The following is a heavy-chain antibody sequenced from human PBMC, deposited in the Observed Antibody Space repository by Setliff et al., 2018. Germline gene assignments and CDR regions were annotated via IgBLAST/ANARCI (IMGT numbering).Heavy chain of an antibody. CDR2: MYPEDSDT. J-gene: IGHJ6*04. Sequence: PGESLKISCKASGYDFNTYWIAWVRQRPGNGLEWMGIMYPEDSDTKYSPSFQGQVTISADKSLRTAYLQWSSLKTSDTAMYYCARRGNGGTLDVWGKGTTVTVSS. V-gene: IGHV5-51*01. CDR3: ARRGNGGTLDV. D-gene: IGHD2-8*01. CDR1: GYDFNTYW.